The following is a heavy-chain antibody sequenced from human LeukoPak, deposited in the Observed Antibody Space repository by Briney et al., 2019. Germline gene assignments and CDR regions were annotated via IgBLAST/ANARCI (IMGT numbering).Heavy chain of an antibody. CDR2: IKEDGGEK. V-gene: IGHV3-7*01. J-gene: IGHJ4*02. Sequence: GGSLLPYCDASGFILSDYWMTLVRQAPGKGLEWVANIKEDGGEKYYVDSVKGRFTLSKANAKNSVSLQMNSLRAEDTAVYYCARGWGEKVYCRGGTCNNPQSDDWRQGSLVTVSS. D-gene: IGHD2-15*01. CDR3: ARGWGEKVYCRGGTCNNPQSDD. CDR1: GFILSDYW.